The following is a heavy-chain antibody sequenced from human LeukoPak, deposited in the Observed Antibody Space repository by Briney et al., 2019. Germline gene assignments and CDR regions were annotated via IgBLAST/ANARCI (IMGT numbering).Heavy chain of an antibody. J-gene: IGHJ4*02. CDR1: GGSISSYY. V-gene: IGHV4-59*01. Sequence: SETLSLTCTASGGSISSYYWSWIRQPPGKGLEWIGYIYYSGSTNYNPSLKSRVTISVDTSKNQFSLKLSSVTAADTAVYYCARAYSGYDPEDYWSQGTLVIVSS. CDR3: ARAYSGYDPEDY. CDR2: IYYSGST. D-gene: IGHD5-12*01.